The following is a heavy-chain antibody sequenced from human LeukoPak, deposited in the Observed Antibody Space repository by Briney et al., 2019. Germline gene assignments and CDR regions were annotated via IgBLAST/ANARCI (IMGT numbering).Heavy chain of an antibody. V-gene: IGHV4-39*01. CDR3: ARHSSLRTFDY. Sequence: PSETLSLTCAVSGGSISSSSYYWGWIRQPPGKGLEWIGSMYYSGSTYYNPSLKSPVTISVDTSKNQFSLKLSSVTAADTALYYCARHSSLRTFDYWGQGTLVTVSS. J-gene: IGHJ4*02. CDR2: MYYSGST. D-gene: IGHD1-1*01. CDR1: GGSISSSSYY.